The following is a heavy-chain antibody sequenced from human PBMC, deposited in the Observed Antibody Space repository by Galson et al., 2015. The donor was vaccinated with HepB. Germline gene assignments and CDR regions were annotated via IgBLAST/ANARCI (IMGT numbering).Heavy chain of an antibody. CDR1: GFTFSSYA. D-gene: IGHD1-26*01. J-gene: IGHJ4*02. CDR3: AKGLDGELTFDY. CDR2: ISGSGGST. V-gene: IGHV3-23*01. Sequence: SLRLSCAASGFTFSSYAMSWVRQAPGKGLEWVSAISGSGGSTYYADSVKGRFTISRDNSKNTLYLQMNSLRAEDTAVYYCAKGLDGELTFDYWGQGTLVTVSS.